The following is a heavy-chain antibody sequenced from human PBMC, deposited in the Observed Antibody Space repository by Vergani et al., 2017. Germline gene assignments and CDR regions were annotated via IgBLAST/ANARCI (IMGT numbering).Heavy chain of an antibody. CDR3: ASDTHSGQRADR. J-gene: IGHJ5*02. D-gene: IGHD6-19*01. Sequence: QVQLQESGPGLVKSSETLSLTCSVSFDSIRNLYCNLIRQPPGKGLEWIGSIHYSENTNYNPSLQTRVTISVDTSKNQFSLTLTSVTAADTAVYYCASDTHSGQRADRWGQGILVTVTS. CDR2: IHYSENT. CDR1: FDSIRNLY. V-gene: IGHV4-59*11.